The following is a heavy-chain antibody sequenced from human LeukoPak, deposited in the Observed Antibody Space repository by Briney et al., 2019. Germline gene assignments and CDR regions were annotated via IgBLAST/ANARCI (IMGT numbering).Heavy chain of an antibody. CDR1: GFTLSSYA. V-gene: IGHV3-30-3*01. Sequence: PGGSLILSCAASGFTLSSYAMHWVRQAPGKGLEWVAVISYDGSNKYYADSVKGRFTISRDNSKNTLYLQMNSLRAEDTAVYYCARDVTPRYRGQGTLVTVSS. CDR3: ARDVTPRY. J-gene: IGHJ4*02. CDR2: ISYDGSNK.